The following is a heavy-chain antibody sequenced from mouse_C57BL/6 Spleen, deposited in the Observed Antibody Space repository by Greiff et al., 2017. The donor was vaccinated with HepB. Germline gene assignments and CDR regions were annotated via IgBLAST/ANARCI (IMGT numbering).Heavy chain of an antibody. J-gene: IGHJ4*01. CDR3: ARLDWDGDAMDY. D-gene: IGHD4-1*01. Sequence: QVQLKQPGAELVKPGASVKLSCKASGYTFTSYWMHWVKQRPGQGLEWIGMIHPNSGSTNYNEKFKSKATLTVDKSSSTAYMQLSSLTSEDSAVYYCARLDWDGDAMDYWGQGTSVTVSS. CDR2: IHPNSGST. V-gene: IGHV1-64*01. CDR1: GYTFTSYW.